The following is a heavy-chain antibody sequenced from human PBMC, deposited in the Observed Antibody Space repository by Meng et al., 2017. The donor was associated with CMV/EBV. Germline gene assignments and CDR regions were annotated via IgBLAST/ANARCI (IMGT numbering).Heavy chain of an antibody. V-gene: IGHV1-2*02. CDR2: INPNSGGT. D-gene: IGHD3-3*01. CDR3: ARSFGGQGRFLEWLGP. J-gene: IGHJ5*02. Sequence: ASVKVSCKASGYTFTGYYMHWVRQAPGQGLEWMGWINPNSGGTNYAQKFQGRVTMTRDTFISTAYMELSRLRSDDTAVYYCARSFGGQGRFLEWLGPWGQGTLVTVSS. CDR1: GYTFTGYY.